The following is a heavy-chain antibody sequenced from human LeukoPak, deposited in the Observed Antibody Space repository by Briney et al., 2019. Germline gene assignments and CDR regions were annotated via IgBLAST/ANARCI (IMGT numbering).Heavy chain of an antibody. J-gene: IGHJ4*02. Sequence: SETLSLTCSVSGGPISSSGYYWRWIRKPPGEGLDWIGSICYSENPHYNPSLRSRVTISVDTSKNQFSLKVASVTAADTAVYYCAAYYHDISGYFGCGQGTLVTVFS. V-gene: IGHV4-39*01. CDR3: AAYYHDISGYFG. D-gene: IGHD3-22*01. CDR2: ICYSENP. CDR1: GGPISSSGYY.